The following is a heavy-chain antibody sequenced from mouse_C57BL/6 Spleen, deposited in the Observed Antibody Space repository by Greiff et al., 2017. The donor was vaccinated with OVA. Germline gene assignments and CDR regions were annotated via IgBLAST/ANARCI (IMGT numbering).Heavy chain of an antibody. V-gene: IGHV1-74*01. D-gene: IGHD1-1*01. CDR1: GYTFTSYW. CDR2: LHPSASDT. Sequence: QVQLKQPGAELVKPGASVKVSCKASGYTFTSYWMHWVKQRPGQGLEWIGRLHPSASDTNYNQKFKGKATLTVDKSSSTAYMQLSSLTSEDAAVYYCAINGGGSSLDYWGQGTTLTVSS. J-gene: IGHJ2*01. CDR3: AINGGGSSLDY.